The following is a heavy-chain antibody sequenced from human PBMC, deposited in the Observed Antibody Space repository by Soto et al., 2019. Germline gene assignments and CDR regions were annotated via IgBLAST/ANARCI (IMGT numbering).Heavy chain of an antibody. V-gene: IGHV3-72*01. Sequence: PGGSLRLSCVASGFTFSTDSMNWVRQAPGKGLEWVGRSRNKANSYTTEYAASVKGRFSISRDDSRNSLYLQMNSLKTEDTAVYYCATDLYYYDSSGYYTYYFDYWGQGTLVTVSS. CDR2: SRNKANSYTT. CDR3: ATDLYYYDSSGYYTYYFDY. D-gene: IGHD3-22*01. J-gene: IGHJ4*02. CDR1: GFTFSTDS.